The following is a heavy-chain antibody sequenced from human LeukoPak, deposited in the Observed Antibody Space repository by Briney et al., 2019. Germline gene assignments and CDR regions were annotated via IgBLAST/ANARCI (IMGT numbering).Heavy chain of an antibody. Sequence: PGGSLRLSCAASGFTFSSYSMNWVRQAPGKGLEWVSSISSSSTYADSVKGRFTISRDSAKNSLYLQMNSLRVEDTAVYYCARELPNYCSGGSCNDYWGQGTLVTVSS. CDR1: GFTFSSYS. J-gene: IGHJ4*02. CDR3: ARELPNYCSGGSCNDY. D-gene: IGHD2-15*01. V-gene: IGHV3-21*01. CDR2: ISSSST.